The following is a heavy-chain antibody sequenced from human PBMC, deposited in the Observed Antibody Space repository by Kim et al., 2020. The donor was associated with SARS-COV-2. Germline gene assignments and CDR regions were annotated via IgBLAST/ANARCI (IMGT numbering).Heavy chain of an antibody. D-gene: IGHD4-4*01. CDR3: ARDHQYSVDY. CDR1: GDNVSGDSVA. Sequence: SQTLSLTCVISGDNVSGDSVACNWIRQSPSRGLEWLGRTYYRSKWYNDYAVSVKGRITISPDTSKNQFSLQVKSVTPEDTSVYYCARDHQYSVDYWGQGTLVTVSS. J-gene: IGHJ4*02. V-gene: IGHV6-1*01. CDR2: TYYRSKWYN.